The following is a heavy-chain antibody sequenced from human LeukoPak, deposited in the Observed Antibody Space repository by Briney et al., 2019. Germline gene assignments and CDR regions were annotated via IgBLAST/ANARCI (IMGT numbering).Heavy chain of an antibody. Sequence: KASETLSLTCTVSSGSISDYYWSWIRQPPRKGLEWIGYIYYSGSTNYNPSLKSRVTILVDMSKNQFSLKMSSVTAADTAVYYCARELKVGNTGYYFDYWGQGTLVTVSS. CDR2: IYYSGST. V-gene: IGHV4-59*01. CDR3: ARELKVGNTGYYFDY. D-gene: IGHD2/OR15-2a*01. CDR1: SGSISDYY. J-gene: IGHJ4*02.